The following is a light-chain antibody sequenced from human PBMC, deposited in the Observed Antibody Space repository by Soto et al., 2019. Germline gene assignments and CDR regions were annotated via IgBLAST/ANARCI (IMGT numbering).Light chain of an antibody. CDR3: QQYDTYTWT. J-gene: IGKJ1*01. CDR1: QTISGT. V-gene: IGKV3-15*01. Sequence: EIVMTQSPATLSVSPGGRATLSCRASQTISGTLAWYQQKPGQAPRLLIHGASTRAPGFPARFSGSGSGTEFTLIISSLRPDDFATYYCQQYDTYTWTFGQGTKVDIK. CDR2: GAS.